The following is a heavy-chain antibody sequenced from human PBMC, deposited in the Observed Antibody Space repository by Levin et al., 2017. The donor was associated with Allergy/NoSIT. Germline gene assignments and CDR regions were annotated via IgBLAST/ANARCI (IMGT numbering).Heavy chain of an antibody. CDR3: ARHGTGSWCKDY. Sequence: SETLSLTCSVSGASISSSNWWSWVRQPPGGGLEWIGEIYLPGSTNYNPSFKSRVTISVDRSKNEFSLRLTSVTAAATAVYYCARHGTGSWCKDYWGQGILVTVSS. V-gene: IGHV4-4*02. CDR2: IYLPGST. J-gene: IGHJ4*02. CDR1: GASISSSNW. D-gene: IGHD3-10*01.